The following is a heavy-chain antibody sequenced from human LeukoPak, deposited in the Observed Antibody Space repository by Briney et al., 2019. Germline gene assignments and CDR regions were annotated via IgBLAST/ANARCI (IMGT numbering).Heavy chain of an antibody. V-gene: IGHV3-7*01. CDR1: GFTFSSYW. Sequence: PGGSLRLSCAASGFTFSSYWMSWVRQAPGKGLEWVAHIKQDGSEKYYVDSVKGRFTISRDNAKNSLYLQMNSLRAEDTAVYYCARDATQTYYDFWSGYAGFDPWGQGTLVTVSS. CDR3: ARDATQTYYDFWSGYAGFDP. J-gene: IGHJ5*02. D-gene: IGHD3-3*01. CDR2: IKQDGSEK.